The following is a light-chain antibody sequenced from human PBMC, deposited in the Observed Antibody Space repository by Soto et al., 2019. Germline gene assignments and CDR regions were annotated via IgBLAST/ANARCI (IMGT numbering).Light chain of an antibody. CDR2: DDN. V-gene: IGLV2-11*01. J-gene: IGLJ1*01. Sequence: QSVLTQPRSVSGSPGQSVTISFTGISSDVGGYNYVSWYQQHPGKAPIVMISDDNKRSSGVPDRFSGSKSGNTASLTISGLQAEDESDYYCCSYAGSYTTYVFGTGTKVTVL. CDR3: CSYAGSYTTYV. CDR1: SSDVGGYNY.